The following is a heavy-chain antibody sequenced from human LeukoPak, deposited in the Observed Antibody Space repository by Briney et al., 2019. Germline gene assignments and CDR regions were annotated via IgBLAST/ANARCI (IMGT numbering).Heavy chain of an antibody. CDR2: INAGNGNT. D-gene: IGHD3-22*01. Sequence: ASVKVSCKASGYTFTSYAMHWVRQAPGQRLEWMGWINAGNGNTKYSQKFQGRVTITRDTSASTAYMELSSLRSEDTAVYYCARTYDSSGSVDAFDIWGQGTMVTVSS. CDR1: GYTFTSYA. J-gene: IGHJ3*02. CDR3: ARTYDSSGSVDAFDI. V-gene: IGHV1-3*01.